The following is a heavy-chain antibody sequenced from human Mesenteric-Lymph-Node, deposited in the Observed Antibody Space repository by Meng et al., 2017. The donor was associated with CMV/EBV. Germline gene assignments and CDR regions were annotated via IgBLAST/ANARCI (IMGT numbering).Heavy chain of an antibody. Sequence: GGSLRLSCVVSGFSVSSEYMPWVRQAPGKGLEWVSVIYTDGNTNHAASVRGRFTISRDISKNTVYLQLNSLRAEDTAIYYCTTHSGGYWGQGTLVTVSS. V-gene: IGHV3-53*01. J-gene: IGHJ4*02. CDR3: TTHSGGY. CDR2: IYTDGNT. CDR1: GFSVSSEY.